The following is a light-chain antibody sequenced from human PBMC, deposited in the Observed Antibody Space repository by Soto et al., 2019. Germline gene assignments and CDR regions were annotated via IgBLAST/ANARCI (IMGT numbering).Light chain of an antibody. CDR2: ITR. CDR3: LLYYGDAWV. Sequence: QAVVTQEPSLTVSPGGTVTLTCASRTGAVTSGHYPNWIQQKPGQAPRALLHITRDRHSWTPARFAGSLLGGKAALTLSGVQPEDEAEYYCLLYYGDAWVFGGGTKGTVL. CDR1: TGAVTSGHY. V-gene: IGLV7-43*01. J-gene: IGLJ3*02.